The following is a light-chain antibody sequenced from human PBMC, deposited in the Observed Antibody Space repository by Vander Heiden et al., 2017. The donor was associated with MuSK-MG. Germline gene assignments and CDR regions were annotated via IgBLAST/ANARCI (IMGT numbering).Light chain of an antibody. V-gene: IGLV7-46*01. CDR2: DTT. CDR1: TGAVPSGHY. J-gene: IGLJ2*01. CDR3: LVSYSGGRVV. Sequence: QAVVTQEPSLTVSPGGTVTLTCGSSTGAVPSGHYPYWFQQKPGQAPRTLIYDTTNKHSWTPARFSGSLLGGKAALTLSGAQPDDEADYYCLVSYSGGRVVFGGGTKLTVL.